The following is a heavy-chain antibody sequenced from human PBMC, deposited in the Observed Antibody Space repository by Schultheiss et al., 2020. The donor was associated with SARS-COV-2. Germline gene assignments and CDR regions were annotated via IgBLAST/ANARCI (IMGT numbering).Heavy chain of an antibody. D-gene: IGHD1-26*01. CDR2: INWNGGST. V-gene: IGHV3-20*04. J-gene: IGHJ4*02. CDR3: AREGETSGSYSVHFDY. CDR1: GFTFDDYG. Sequence: GGSLRLSCAASGFTFDDYGMSWVRQAPGKGLEWVSGINWNGGSTGYADSVKGRFTISRDNSKNTLYLQMNSLRAEDTAVYYCAREGETSGSYSVHFDYWGQGTLVTVSS.